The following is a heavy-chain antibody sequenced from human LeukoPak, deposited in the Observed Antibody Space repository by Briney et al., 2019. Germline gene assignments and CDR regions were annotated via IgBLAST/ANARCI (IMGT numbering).Heavy chain of an antibody. CDR2: IKQDGSEK. CDR1: GFTFSSYG. J-gene: IGHJ3*02. CDR3: ARDYPGRLGSGRYWARAFDN. Sequence: GGSLRLSCAASGFTFSSYGMHWVRQAPGKGLEWVAHIKQDGSEKYYVDSLKGRFTVSRDNGKNSLYLQLNSLRAEDMAVYYCARDYPGRLGSGRYWARAFDNWGQRKMVNVSS. V-gene: IGHV3-7*01. D-gene: IGHD6-19*01.